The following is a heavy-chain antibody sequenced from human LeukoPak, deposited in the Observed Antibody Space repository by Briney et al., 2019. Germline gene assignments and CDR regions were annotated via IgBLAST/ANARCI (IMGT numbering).Heavy chain of an antibody. CDR3: ARSNSNWSFDL. Sequence: GASVKVSCKASGYTFTSDAMNWVRQAPAQGLEWMGWINTNTGNPTFAQGFTGRFVFSLDTSISTAYLQISSLKTEDTAVYYCARSNSNWSFDLWGRGTLVTVSS. CDR2: INTNTGNP. V-gene: IGHV7-4-1*02. CDR1: GYTFTSDA. D-gene: IGHD1-1*01. J-gene: IGHJ2*01.